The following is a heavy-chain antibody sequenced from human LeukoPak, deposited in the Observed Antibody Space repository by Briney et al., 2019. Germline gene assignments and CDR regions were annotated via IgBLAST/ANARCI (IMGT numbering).Heavy chain of an antibody. V-gene: IGHV3-64D*06. CDR2: ISSNGGST. J-gene: IGHJ4*02. CDR3: VKGAHIVVVTAPFDY. D-gene: IGHD2-21*02. Sequence: GGSLRLSCAASGFTFSSYAMSWVRQAPGKGLEWVSAISSNGGSTYYADSVKGRFTISRDNSKNTLYLQMSSLRAEDTAVYYCVKGAHIVVVTAPFDYWGQGTLVTVSS. CDR1: GFTFSSYA.